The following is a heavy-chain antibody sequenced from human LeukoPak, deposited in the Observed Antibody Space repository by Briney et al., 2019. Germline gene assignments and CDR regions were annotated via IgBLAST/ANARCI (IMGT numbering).Heavy chain of an antibody. J-gene: IGHJ4*02. Sequence: SVKVSCKASGGTFSSYAISWVRQAPGQGLEWMGRIIPILGIANYAQKFQGRVTITADKSTSTAYMELSSLRSEDTAVYYCARGPGGGNWLIDYWGQGTLVTASS. CDR3: ARGPGGGNWLIDY. CDR1: GGTFSSYA. D-gene: IGHD4-23*01. CDR2: IIPILGIA. V-gene: IGHV1-69*04.